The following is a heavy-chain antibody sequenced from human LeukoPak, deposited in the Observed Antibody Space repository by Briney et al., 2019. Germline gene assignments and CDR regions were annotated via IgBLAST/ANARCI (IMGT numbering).Heavy chain of an antibody. CDR2: ISGSGGST. D-gene: IGHD3-16*01. Sequence: TGGSLRLSCAAPGFTFSNYGMTWVRQAPGKGLEWVSTISGSGGSTYYADSVKGRFTISRDNSKNTLYLQMNSLGAEDTAVYYCAKTYVWYYFDYWGQGILVTVSS. CDR1: GFTFSNYG. J-gene: IGHJ4*02. CDR3: AKTYVWYYFDY. V-gene: IGHV3-23*01.